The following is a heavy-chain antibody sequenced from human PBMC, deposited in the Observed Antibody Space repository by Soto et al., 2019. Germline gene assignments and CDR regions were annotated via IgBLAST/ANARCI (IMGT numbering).Heavy chain of an antibody. D-gene: IGHD3-16*02. V-gene: IGHV3-33*06. CDR1: GFTFSSYG. J-gene: IGHJ6*02. Sequence: LRLSCAASGFTFSSYGMHWVRQAPGKGLEWVAVIWYDGSNKYYADSVKGRFTISRDNSKNTLYLQMNSLRAEDTAVYYCAKDPGFNDYVWGSYPQDYYYGMDVWGQGTTVTVSS. CDR2: IWYDGSNK. CDR3: AKDPGFNDYVWGSYPQDYYYGMDV.